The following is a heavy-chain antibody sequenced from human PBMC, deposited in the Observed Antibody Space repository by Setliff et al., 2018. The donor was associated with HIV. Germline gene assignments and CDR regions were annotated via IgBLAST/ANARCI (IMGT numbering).Heavy chain of an antibody. CDR3: ARDPAFGAFDI. D-gene: IGHD3-10*01. J-gene: IGHJ3*02. CDR2: IRYDGSYR. V-gene: IGHV3-30*02. CDR1: GFTFISYG. Sequence: GGSLRLSCAVSGFTFISYGMYWVRQAPGKGLEWVAFIRYDGSYRYYVDSVKGRFSISRDNAKNSLYLQMSSLRTEDTAVYFCARDPAFGAFDIWGQGTMVTVSS.